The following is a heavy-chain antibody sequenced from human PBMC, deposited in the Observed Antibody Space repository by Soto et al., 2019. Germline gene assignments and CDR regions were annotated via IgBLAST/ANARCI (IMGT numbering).Heavy chain of an antibody. D-gene: IGHD3-10*01. CDR1: GFTFSNYT. CDR3: AGRSGSSDY. CDR2: ISYDAIDK. V-gene: IGHV3-30*04. J-gene: IGHJ4*02. Sequence: PGGSLRLSCAASGFTFSNYTMHWVRQAPGKGPEWVALISYDAIDKYFADAVKGRFTISRDNSKNTLYLQMDSLRAEDTAVYYCAGRSGSSDYWGRGTLVTVSS.